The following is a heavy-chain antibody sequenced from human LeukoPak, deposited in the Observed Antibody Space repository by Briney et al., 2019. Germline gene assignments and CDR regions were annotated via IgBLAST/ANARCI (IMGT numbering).Heavy chain of an antibody. Sequence: PGGSLRLSCAASGFTFSSYAMSWVRQAPGKGLEWVSAISGSGGSTYYADSVKGRFTISRGNSKNTLYLQMNSLRAEDTAVYYCAKGDDILTGYSNFDYWGQGTLVTVSS. CDR2: ISGSGGST. V-gene: IGHV3-23*01. J-gene: IGHJ4*02. CDR1: GFTFSSYA. D-gene: IGHD3-9*01. CDR3: AKGDDILTGYSNFDY.